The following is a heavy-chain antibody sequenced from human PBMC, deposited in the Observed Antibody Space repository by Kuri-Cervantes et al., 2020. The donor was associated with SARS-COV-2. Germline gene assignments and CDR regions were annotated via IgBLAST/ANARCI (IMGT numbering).Heavy chain of an antibody. CDR2: IYYSGST. CDR3: ARHSRLVDSDY. CDR1: GGSISSSSYY. Sequence: SETLSLTCTVSGGSISSSSYYWGWIRQPPGKGLEWIGSIYYSGSTYYNPSLKSRVTISVDTSKNQFSLKLSSVTAADTAVYYCARHSRLVDSDYWGQGTLVTVSS. J-gene: IGHJ4*02. V-gene: IGHV4-39*01. D-gene: IGHD6-19*01.